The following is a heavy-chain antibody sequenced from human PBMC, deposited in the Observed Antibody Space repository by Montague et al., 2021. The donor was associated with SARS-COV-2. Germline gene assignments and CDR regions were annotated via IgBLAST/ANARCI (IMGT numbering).Heavy chain of an antibody. J-gene: IGHJ4*02. CDR3: ARGTLKGRYLVS. CDR2: IYQSGSP. Sequence: SETLSLTCTVSGDSISNYYWSWIRQPPGKGLEWIGYIYQSGSPNYNPSLKSRVTISVDTSKNQFSLKVTSVTAADTAVYYCARGTLKGRYLVSWGQGSLVTASS. V-gene: IGHV4-59*01. CDR1: GDSISNYY. D-gene: IGHD1-26*01.